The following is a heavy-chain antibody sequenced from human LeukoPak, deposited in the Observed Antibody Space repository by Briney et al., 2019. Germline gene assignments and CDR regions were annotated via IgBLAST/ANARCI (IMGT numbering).Heavy chain of an antibody. D-gene: IGHD3-10*01. Sequence: GESLRLPCAVSGFTFNNYGMNWVRQAAGKGLEWVSGFGVGGDDTHYADSVRGRFSISRDNSRTTMYLQMNSLRADDTALYFCARGFEDFDYWGQGTLVTVSS. CDR3: ARGFEDFDY. CDR2: FGVGGDDT. J-gene: IGHJ4*02. CDR1: GFTFNNYG. V-gene: IGHV3-23*01.